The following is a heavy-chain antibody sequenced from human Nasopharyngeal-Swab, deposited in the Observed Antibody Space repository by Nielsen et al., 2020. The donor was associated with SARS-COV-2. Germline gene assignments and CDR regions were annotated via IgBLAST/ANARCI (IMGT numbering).Heavy chain of an antibody. V-gene: IGHV3-21*01. CDR1: GFPFSYYG. D-gene: IGHD3-3*01. CDR2: ISSSSSYI. J-gene: IGHJ6*02. Sequence: GESLKISCAASGFPFSYYGMSWVRQAPRKGLEWVSSISSSSSYIYYADSVKGRFTLPRDHAKNSLFLQMNSLRAEDPAVYYCARDGLDYDFWSAYFMDVWGQGTTVTVSS. CDR3: ARDGLDYDFWSAYFMDV.